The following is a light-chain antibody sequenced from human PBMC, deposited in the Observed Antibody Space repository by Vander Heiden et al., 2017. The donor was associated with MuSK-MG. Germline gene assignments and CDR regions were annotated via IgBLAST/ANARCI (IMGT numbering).Light chain of an antibody. CDR1: SSDVGGYDY. V-gene: IGLV2-11*01. CDR2: DVS. J-gene: IGLJ1*01. CDR3: SSYADGYIGV. Sequence: QSALTQPRSVSGSPGQSVTISCTGTSSDVGGYDYVSWYQQHPGKVPKLMIYDVSKRPSGVPDRFSGSKSGTTASLTISGLQAEDEADYYCSSYADGYIGVFGTGTKVTVL.